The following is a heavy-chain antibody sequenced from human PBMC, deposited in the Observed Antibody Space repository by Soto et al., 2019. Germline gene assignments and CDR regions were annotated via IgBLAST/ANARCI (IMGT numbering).Heavy chain of an antibody. V-gene: IGHV4-59*01. D-gene: IGHD3-3*01. CDR2: IYYSGST. Sequence: SETLSLTCTVSGGSISSYYWSWIRQPPGKGLEWIGYIYYSGSTNYNPSLKSRVTISVDTSKNQFSLKLSSVTAADTAVYYCARTAGRDDVWSGYRPDYYYMDVWGKGTKVTV. CDR1: GGSISSYY. J-gene: IGHJ6*03. CDR3: ARTAGRDDVWSGYRPDYYYMDV.